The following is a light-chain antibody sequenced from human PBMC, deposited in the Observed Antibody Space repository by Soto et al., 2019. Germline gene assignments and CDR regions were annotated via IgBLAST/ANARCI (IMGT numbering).Light chain of an antibody. CDR2: GAS. CDR1: QSVGSSY. J-gene: IGKJ4*01. V-gene: IGKV3-20*01. CDR3: QQYGSSPPVT. Sequence: EVVLTQSPGTLPLSPGERATLSCRASQSVGSSYLAWYQQKPGQAPRLLIYGASSRATGIPDRFSGSGSGTDFTLTISRLEPEDFAVYYCQQYGSSPPVTFGGGTKVDI.